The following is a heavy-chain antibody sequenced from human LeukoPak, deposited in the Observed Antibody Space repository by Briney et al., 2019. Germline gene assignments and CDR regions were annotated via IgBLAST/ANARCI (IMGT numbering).Heavy chain of an antibody. CDR3: ARLPDEGNFDY. V-gene: IGHV4-39*01. J-gene: IGHJ4*02. CDR2: IYYSGST. CDR1: GGSISSSNYY. Sequence: SETLSLTCTVSGGSISSSNYYWGWIRQPPGKGLEWIGSIYYSGSTYYNPSLKSRVTISVDTSKNQFSLKLSSVTAADTAVYYCARLPDEGNFDYWGQGTLVTVSS.